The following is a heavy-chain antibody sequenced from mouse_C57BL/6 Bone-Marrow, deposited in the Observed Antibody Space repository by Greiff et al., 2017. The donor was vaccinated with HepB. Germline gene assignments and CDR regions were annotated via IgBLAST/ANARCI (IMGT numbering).Heavy chain of an antibody. CDR2: IWWDDDK. V-gene: IGHV8-8*01. D-gene: IGHD1-1*01. CDR3: ARPPYGSSYEDYAMDY. Sequence: QVTLKVSGPGILQPSQTLSLTCSFSGFSLSTFGMGVGWIRQPSGKGLEWLAHIWWDDDKYYNPALKSRLTISKDTSKNQVFLKIANVDTADTATYYCARPPYGSSYEDYAMDYWGQGTSVTVSS. J-gene: IGHJ4*01. CDR1: GFSLSTFGMG.